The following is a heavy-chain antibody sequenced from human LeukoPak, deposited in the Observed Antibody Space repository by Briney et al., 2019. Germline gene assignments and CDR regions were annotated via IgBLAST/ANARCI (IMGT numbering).Heavy chain of an antibody. CDR3: ARAKSGRARFGY. CDR1: GGSITSGHY. CDR2: IYYSGST. J-gene: IGHJ4*02. D-gene: IGHD1-26*01. V-gene: IGHV4-31*03. Sequence: PSETLSLTCTVSGGSITSGHYWSWLRQHPGGGLEWIGHIYYSGSTFYNPSLKSRVTISVDTSKNQFSLKLSSVTAADTAVYYCARAKSGRARFGYWGQGTLVTVSS.